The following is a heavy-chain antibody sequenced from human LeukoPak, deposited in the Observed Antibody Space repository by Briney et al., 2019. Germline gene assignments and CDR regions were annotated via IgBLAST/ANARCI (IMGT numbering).Heavy chain of an antibody. CDR3: ASGVLMAGETIDH. CDR2: LDTGGRTT. Sequence: GGSLRPSCAASGFTFRSHWMHWVRQAPGEGLVWVSRLDTGGRTTTYADSVRGRFTISRDNAKDTLYLQMNSLRAEDTAVYYCASGVLMAGETIDHCGRVTLGTVSS. V-gene: IGHV3-74*01. D-gene: IGHD6-19*01. J-gene: IGHJ4*01. CDR1: GFTFRSHW.